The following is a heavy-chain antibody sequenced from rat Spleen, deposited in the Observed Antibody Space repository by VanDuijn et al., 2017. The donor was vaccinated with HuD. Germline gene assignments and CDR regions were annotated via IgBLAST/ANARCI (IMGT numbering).Heavy chain of an antibody. Sequence: EVQLVESGGGLVQPGRSMKLSCAATGFTFRNYDMAWVRQAPTKGLEWVASISPSGGGTYYPDSVKGRFTISRDNAKSSLYLQMDSLRSEDTATYYCVRQDTSGYSNWFAYWGQGTLVTVSS. V-gene: IGHV5-25*01. D-gene: IGHD4-3*01. J-gene: IGHJ3*01. CDR3: VRQDTSGYSNWFAY. CDR1: GFTFRNYD. CDR2: ISPSGGGT.